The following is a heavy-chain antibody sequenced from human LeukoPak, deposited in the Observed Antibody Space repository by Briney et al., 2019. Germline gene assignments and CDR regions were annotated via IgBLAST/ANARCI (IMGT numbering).Heavy chain of an antibody. CDR3: AKDPTGVAGSIFDY. Sequence: GGALTLSCAASGFTFSSYGMHWVRQAPGKGLEWVAVIWYDGSNKYYADSVKGRFTISRDNSKNTLYLQMNSLRAEDTAVYYCAKDPTGVAGSIFDYWGQGTLVTVSS. CDR1: GFTFSSYG. V-gene: IGHV3-33*06. CDR2: IWYDGSNK. D-gene: IGHD6-19*01. J-gene: IGHJ4*02.